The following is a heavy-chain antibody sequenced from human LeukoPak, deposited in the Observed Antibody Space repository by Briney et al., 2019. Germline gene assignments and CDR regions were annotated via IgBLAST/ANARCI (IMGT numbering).Heavy chain of an antibody. D-gene: IGHD3-16*01. CDR1: GFPFRTYA. V-gene: IGHV3-23*01. J-gene: IGHJ4*02. Sequence: GGPLTLSCAASGFPFRTYAMRWLRQAPGKGLEWVSVICNSGGRTLYADSVKGRFTISRNNSRNTVHLQMNFLRAEDTAVYFCAKRASGLGTSVNHFDYWGQGALVTVSS. CDR2: ICNSGGRT. CDR3: AKRASGLGTSVNHFDY.